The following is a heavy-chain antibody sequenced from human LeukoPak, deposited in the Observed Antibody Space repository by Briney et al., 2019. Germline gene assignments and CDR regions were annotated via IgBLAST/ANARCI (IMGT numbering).Heavy chain of an antibody. CDR2: ISTKGKNYAT. D-gene: IGHD4-23*01. V-gene: IGHV3-73*01. CDR1: GFTFSGSA. J-gene: IGHJ5*02. CDR3: MSFSTGGTSNL. Sequence: GGSLKLSCVASGFTFSGSAMHRARQASGRGLEWVGRISTKGKNYATAYGASVKGRFTVSRDDSKNTAYLQMNSLKIEDTALYYCMSFSTGGTSNLWGQGTLVTVSS.